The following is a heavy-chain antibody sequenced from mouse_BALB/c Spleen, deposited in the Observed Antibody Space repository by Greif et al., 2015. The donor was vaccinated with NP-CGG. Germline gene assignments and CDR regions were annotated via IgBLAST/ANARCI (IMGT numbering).Heavy chain of an antibody. CDR1: GYTFTDYW. J-gene: IGHJ2*01. Sequence: VQLQQSGAELVMPGASVKMSCKASGYTFTDYWMHWVKQRPGQGLEWIGAIDTSDSYTSYNQKFKGKATLAVDESSSTAYMQLSSRTSEDSAVYYCARFYYGSSYFDYWGQGTTLTVSS. D-gene: IGHD1-1*01. CDR3: ARFYYGSSYFDY. CDR2: IDTSDSYT. V-gene: IGHV1-69*01.